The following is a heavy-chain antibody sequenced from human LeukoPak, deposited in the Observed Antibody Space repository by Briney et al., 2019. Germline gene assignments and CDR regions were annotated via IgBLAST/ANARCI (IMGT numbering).Heavy chain of an antibody. CDR3: AKGTTYYFDSSGYYSDY. J-gene: IGHJ4*02. CDR1: GFTFSSYA. V-gene: IGHV3-23*01. CDR2: FSGSSDRT. D-gene: IGHD3-22*01. Sequence: GGSLRLSCAATGFTFSSYAMSWVRQAPGKGLEWVSGFSGSSDRTYYADSVEGRFTISRDNSKNTLYLQMNSLRAEDTAVYYCAKGTTYYFDSSGYYSDYWGQGTLVTVSS.